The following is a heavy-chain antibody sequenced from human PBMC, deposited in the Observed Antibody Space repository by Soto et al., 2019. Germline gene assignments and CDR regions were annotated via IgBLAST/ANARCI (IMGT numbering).Heavy chain of an antibody. V-gene: IGHV3-48*03. CDR2: ISSSGSTI. CDR1: GFTFSSYE. Sequence: GGSLRLSCAASGFTFSSYEMNWVRQAPGKGLEWVSYISSSGSTIYYADSVKGRFTISRDNAKNSLYLQMNSLRAEDTAVYYSESSVTTGDAFDIWGQGTMVTVS. CDR3: ESSVTTGDAFDI. J-gene: IGHJ3*02. D-gene: IGHD4-17*01.